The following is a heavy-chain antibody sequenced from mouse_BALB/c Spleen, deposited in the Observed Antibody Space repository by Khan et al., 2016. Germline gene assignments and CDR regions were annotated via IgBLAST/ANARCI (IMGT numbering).Heavy chain of an antibody. Sequence: LVKTGASVKISCKASGYSFTGYYIHWVKQSHGKGLEWIGYISCYNGATNYNQKFRGKATFTVDTSSSTAYMQFNSLTSEDSAVYDCARGDYDGDYAMDYWGQGTSVTVSS. CDR1: GYSFTGYY. CDR2: ISCYNGAT. J-gene: IGHJ4*01. V-gene: IGHV1S34*01. D-gene: IGHD2-4*01. CDR3: ARGDYDGDYAMDY.